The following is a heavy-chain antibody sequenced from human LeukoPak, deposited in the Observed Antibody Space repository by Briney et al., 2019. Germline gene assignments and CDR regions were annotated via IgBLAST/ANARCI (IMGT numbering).Heavy chain of an antibody. J-gene: IGHJ4*02. CDR2: IKQDGSEK. V-gene: IGHV3-7*01. CDR3: ARLIVGAIDY. Sequence: GGSLRLSCAASGFTFSSYSMNWVRQAPGKGLEWAANIKQDGSEKYYVDSVKGRFTISRDNAKNSLYLQMNSLRAEDTAVYYCARLIVGAIDYWGQGTLVTVSS. D-gene: IGHD1-26*01. CDR1: GFTFSSYS.